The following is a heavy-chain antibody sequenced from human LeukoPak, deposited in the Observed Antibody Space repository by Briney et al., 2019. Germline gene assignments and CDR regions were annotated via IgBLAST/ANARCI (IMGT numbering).Heavy chain of an antibody. CDR3: ARNRAGGAARPIDY. CDR1: GFTFSSNW. V-gene: IGHV3-74*01. J-gene: IGHJ4*02. Sequence: GGSLRLSCAASGFTFSSNWMHWVRHAPGKGLVWVSRINSDESSTNYADSVKGRFTISRDNAKNSVYLQMNSLRAEDTAVYYCARNRAGGAARPIDYWGQGTLVTVSS. D-gene: IGHD6-6*01. CDR2: INSDESST.